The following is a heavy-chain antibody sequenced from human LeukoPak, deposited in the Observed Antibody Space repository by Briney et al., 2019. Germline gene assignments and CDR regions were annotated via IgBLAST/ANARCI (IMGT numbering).Heavy chain of an antibody. V-gene: IGHV3-7*01. J-gene: IGHJ4*02. CDR2: IIQHGSEK. CDR3: ARDNVGSCSGGSCFDY. Sequence: GGSLRLSCAVSGFTFSTYWMSWVRQAPGKGLEWVANIIQHGSEKNYVDSVKGRFTIPRDNAKNSLYLQMNRLRAEDTAVYYCARDNVGSCSGGSCFDYWGQGTLVTVSS. CDR1: GFTFSTYW. D-gene: IGHD2-15*01.